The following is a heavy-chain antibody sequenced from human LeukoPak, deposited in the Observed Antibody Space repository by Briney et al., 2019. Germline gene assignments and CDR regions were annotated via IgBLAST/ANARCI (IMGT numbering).Heavy chain of an antibody. CDR1: GFTFSSYG. D-gene: IGHD5-18*01. CDR3: AEEWSSYGLDY. CDR2: ISYDGSNK. Sequence: PGRSLRLSCAASGFTFSSYGMHWVRQAPGKGLEWVAVISYDGSNKYYADSVKGRFTISRDNSKNTLYLQMNSLRAEDTAVYYCAEEWSSYGLDYWGQGTLVTVSS. J-gene: IGHJ4*02. V-gene: IGHV3-30*18.